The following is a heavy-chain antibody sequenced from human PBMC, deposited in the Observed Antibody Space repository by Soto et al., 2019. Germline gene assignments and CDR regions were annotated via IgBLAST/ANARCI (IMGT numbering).Heavy chain of an antibody. CDR3: ARVRCSSTSCYLDY. J-gene: IGHJ4*02. V-gene: IGHV1-69*02. D-gene: IGHD2-2*01. CDR2: IIPILGIA. CDR1: GGTFSSYT. Sequence: SVKVSCKASGGTFSSYTISWVRQAPGQGLEWMGRIIPILGIANYAQKFQGRVTITADKSTSTAYMELSSLRSEDTAVYYCARVRCSSTSCYLDYWGQGTLVTVS.